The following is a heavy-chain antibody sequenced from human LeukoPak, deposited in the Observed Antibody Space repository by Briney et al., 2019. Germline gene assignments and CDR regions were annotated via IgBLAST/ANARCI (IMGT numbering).Heavy chain of an antibody. CDR3: ATLPKYYDILTGPAR. Sequence: GGSLRLSYAASGFTFSSYAMHWVRQAPGKGLEWVAVISYDGSNKYYAASVKGRFTISRDNSKNTLHLQMNSLRAEDTAVYYCATLPKYYDILTGPARWGQGTLVTVSS. CDR1: GFTFSSYA. V-gene: IGHV3-30*04. CDR2: ISYDGSNK. D-gene: IGHD3-9*01. J-gene: IGHJ4*02.